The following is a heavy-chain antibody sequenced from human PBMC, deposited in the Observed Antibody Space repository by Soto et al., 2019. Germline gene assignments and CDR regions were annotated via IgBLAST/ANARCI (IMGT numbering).Heavy chain of an antibody. CDR2: IYYSGST. J-gene: IGHJ4*02. Sequence: SETLSLTCTVSGGSISSGDYYWSWIRQPPGKGLEWIGYIYYSGSTYYNPSLKSRVTISVDTSKNQFSLKLSSVTAADTAVYYCARVKDTAPDFDYWGQGTLVTVSS. D-gene: IGHD2-15*01. CDR1: GGSISSGDYY. V-gene: IGHV4-30-4*01. CDR3: ARVKDTAPDFDY.